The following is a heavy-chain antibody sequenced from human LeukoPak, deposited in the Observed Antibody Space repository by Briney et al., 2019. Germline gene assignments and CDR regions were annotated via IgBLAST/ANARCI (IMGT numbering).Heavy chain of an antibody. CDR2: ISSSSSYI. D-gene: IGHD6-13*01. Sequence: SCKASGGTFSSYSMNWVREAPGKGLEWVSSISSSSSYIYYADSVKGRFTISRDNAKNSLYLQMNSLRAEDTAVYYCTRDRISSSWNDAFDIWGQGTMVTVSS. CDR3: TRDRISSSWNDAFDI. CDR1: GGTFSSYS. J-gene: IGHJ3*02. V-gene: IGHV3-21*01.